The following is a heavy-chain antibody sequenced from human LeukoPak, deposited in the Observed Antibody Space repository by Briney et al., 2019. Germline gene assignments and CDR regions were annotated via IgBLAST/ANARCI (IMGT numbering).Heavy chain of an antibody. J-gene: IGHJ4*02. CDR3: AGGYDYGDYYY. V-gene: IGHV4-61*08. D-gene: IGHD4-17*01. Sequence: SETLSLTCTVSGGSISSGDYYWSCIRQHPGKGLEWIGYIYYSGSTNYNPSLKSRVTISVDTSKNQFSLKLSSVTATDTAVYYCAGGYDYGDYYYWGQGTLVTVSS. CDR1: GGSISSGDYY. CDR2: IYYSGST.